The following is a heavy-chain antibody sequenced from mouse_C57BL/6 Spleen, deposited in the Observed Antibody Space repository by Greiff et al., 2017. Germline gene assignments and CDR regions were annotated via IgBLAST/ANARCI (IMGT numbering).Heavy chain of an antibody. Sequence: QVQLQQPGAELVKPGASVKLSCKASGYTFTSYWMHWVKQRPGRGLEWIGRIDPNSGGTKYNEKFKSKATLTVDKPSSTAYMQLISLTSEDSAVYYCASLYSNYVYWYFDVWGTGTTVTVSS. V-gene: IGHV1-72*01. D-gene: IGHD2-5*01. J-gene: IGHJ1*03. CDR1: GYTFTSYW. CDR2: IDPNSGGT. CDR3: ASLYSNYVYWYFDV.